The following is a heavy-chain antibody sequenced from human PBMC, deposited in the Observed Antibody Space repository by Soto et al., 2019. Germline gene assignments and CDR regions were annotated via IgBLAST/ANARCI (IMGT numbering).Heavy chain of an antibody. J-gene: IGHJ5*02. Sequence: PSETLSLTCTVSGGSISGFYWSWIRQPPGKGLEWIGYIYYSGSTNYNPSLKSRVTISVDTSKNQFSLKLSSVTAADTAVYYCARDHNDSSGYTPRWFDPWGQGTLVTVSS. CDR2: IYYSGST. CDR3: ARDHNDSSGYTPRWFDP. V-gene: IGHV4-59*01. CDR1: GGSISGFY. D-gene: IGHD3-22*01.